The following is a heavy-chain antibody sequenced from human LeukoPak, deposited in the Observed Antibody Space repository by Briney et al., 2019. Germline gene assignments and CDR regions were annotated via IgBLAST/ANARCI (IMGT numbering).Heavy chain of an antibody. CDR1: GFTFSSYG. J-gene: IGHJ4*02. V-gene: IGHV3-30*03. Sequence: GGSLRLSCAASGFTFSSYGMLWVRQAPGKGLEWVAVISYDGNTKYYADSVKGRFTISRDNSKNTLYLQMHSLRAEDTAVYYCARGSESYFQPHFDYWGQGTLVTVSS. D-gene: IGHD1-26*01. CDR2: ISYDGNTK. CDR3: ARGSESYFQPHFDY.